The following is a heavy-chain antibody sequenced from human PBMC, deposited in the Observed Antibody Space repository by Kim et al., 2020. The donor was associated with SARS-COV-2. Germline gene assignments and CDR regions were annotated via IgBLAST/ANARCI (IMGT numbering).Heavy chain of an antibody. V-gene: IGHV4-59*13. CDR3: AGYDFWT. CDR1: GGSISSYY. Sequence: SETLSLTCTVSGGSISSYYWSWIRQPPGKGLEWIGYIYYSGSTNYNPSLKSRVTISVDTSKNQFSLKLSSVTAADTAVYYCAGYDFWTWGQGTLVTVSS. J-gene: IGHJ5*02. D-gene: IGHD3-3*01. CDR2: IYYSGST.